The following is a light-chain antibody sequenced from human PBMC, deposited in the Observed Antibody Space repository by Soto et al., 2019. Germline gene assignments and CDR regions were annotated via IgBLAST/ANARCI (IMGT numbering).Light chain of an antibody. V-gene: IGLV3-21*02. CDR3: QVWDSNTDHV. CDR1: NIGTKK. CDR2: DDF. Sequence: SYVLTQPPSVSVAPKQTATISCGGNNIGTKKVHWYRRKPGQAPVLVVYDDFYRPSGIPERFSGSNSGNTATLTISRVEAGDEADYYCQVWDSNTDHVFGGGTTLTVL. J-gene: IGLJ3*02.